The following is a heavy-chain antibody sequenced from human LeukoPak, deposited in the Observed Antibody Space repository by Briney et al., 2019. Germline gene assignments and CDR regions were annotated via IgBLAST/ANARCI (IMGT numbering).Heavy chain of an antibody. J-gene: IGHJ6*03. CDR3: AIDRGIRRLGIYYYYMDV. D-gene: IGHD1-1*01. CDR2: IIWDGSTT. Sequence: PGGSLRLSCVASGFSFGDYGMHWVRQAPGKGLERVSRIIWDGSTTDYADSVRGRFTMSRDNSKNSLFLEMNGLTVEDSALYFCAIDRGIRRLGIYYYYMDVWGKGTRVTVSS. V-gene: IGHV3-43D*04. CDR1: GFSFGDYG.